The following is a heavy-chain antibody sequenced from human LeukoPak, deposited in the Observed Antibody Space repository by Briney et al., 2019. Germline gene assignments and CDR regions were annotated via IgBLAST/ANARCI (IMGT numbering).Heavy chain of an antibody. CDR2: FFLKGST. CDR3: ARRVVVVAATQNWFDP. Sequence: SETLSLTCTVSGYSITSAYYWGWIRQPPGKGLEWIGSFFLKGSTYYNPSLKSRVTISVDTSKNQFSLKLSSVTAADAAVYYCARRVVVVAATQNWFDPWGQGTLVTVSS. V-gene: IGHV4-38-2*02. J-gene: IGHJ5*02. CDR1: GYSITSAYY. D-gene: IGHD2-15*01.